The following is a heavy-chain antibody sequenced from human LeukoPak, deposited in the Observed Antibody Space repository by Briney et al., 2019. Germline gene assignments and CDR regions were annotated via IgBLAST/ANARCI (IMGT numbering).Heavy chain of an antibody. V-gene: IGHV3-30*01. J-gene: IGHJ5*02. CDR1: GFTFSSYA. D-gene: IGHD4-11*01. CDR2: ISYDGSNK. CDR3: ARDRATTVTSSWFDP. Sequence: GGSLRLSCAASGFTFSSYAMHWVRQAPGKGLEWVAVISYDGSNKYYADSVKGRFTITRDNSKNTLYLQMNNLRAEDTAVYYCARDRATTVTSSWFDPWGQGTLVTVSS.